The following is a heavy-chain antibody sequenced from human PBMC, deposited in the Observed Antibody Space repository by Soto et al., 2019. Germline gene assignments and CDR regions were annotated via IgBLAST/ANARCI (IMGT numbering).Heavy chain of an antibody. D-gene: IGHD2-15*01. CDR2: ISYDGSNK. CDR3: ARAVVVVAATSFVDY. CDR1: GFTFSSYA. V-gene: IGHV3-30-3*01. J-gene: IGHJ4*02. Sequence: QVQLVESGGGVVQPGRSLRLSCAASGFTFSSYAMHWVRQAPVKGLERVAVISYDGSNKYYADSVKGRFTISRDNSKNTLYLQMNGLRAEDTAVYYCARAVVVVAATSFVDYWGQGTLVTVSS.